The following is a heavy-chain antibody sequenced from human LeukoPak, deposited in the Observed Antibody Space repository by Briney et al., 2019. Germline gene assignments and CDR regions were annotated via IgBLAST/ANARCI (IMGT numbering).Heavy chain of an antibody. CDR1: GGSISSYY. J-gene: IGHJ4*02. D-gene: IGHD1-1*01. Sequence: PSETLSFTCTVSGGSISSYYWSWIRQPPGKGLEWIGYIYYSGSTNYNPSPKSRVTISVDTSKNQFSLKLSSVTAADTAIYYCARHYGSPWGQGTLVTVSS. V-gene: IGHV4-59*08. CDR2: IYYSGST. CDR3: ARHYGSP.